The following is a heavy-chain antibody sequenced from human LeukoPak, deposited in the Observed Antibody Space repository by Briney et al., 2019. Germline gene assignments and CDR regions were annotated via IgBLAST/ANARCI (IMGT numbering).Heavy chain of an antibody. D-gene: IGHD6-6*01. CDR1: GGSISSGGYY. J-gene: IGHJ4*02. CDR3: ARAYNSSFDY. V-gene: IGHV4-31*11. CDR2: IYYSGST. Sequence: SETLSLTCAVSGGSISSGGYYWSWIRQHPGKGLEWIGYIYYSGSTYYNPSLKSRVTISVDTSKNQFSLKLSSVTAADTAVYYCARAYNSSFDYWGQGTLVTVSS.